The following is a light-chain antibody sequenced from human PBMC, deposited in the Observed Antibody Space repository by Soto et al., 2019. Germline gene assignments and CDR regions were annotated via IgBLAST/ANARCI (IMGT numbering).Light chain of an antibody. CDR2: EVS. V-gene: IGLV2-23*02. CDR1: SSDVGSYNL. Sequence: QSVLTQPASVSGSPGQSFTISGTGPSSDVGSYNLVSWYQQHPGKAPKLMIYEVSKRPSGVSNRFSGSKSGNTASLTISGLQAEDEADYYCCSYAGSSTFVVFGGGTQLTVL. CDR3: CSYAGSSTFVV. J-gene: IGLJ2*01.